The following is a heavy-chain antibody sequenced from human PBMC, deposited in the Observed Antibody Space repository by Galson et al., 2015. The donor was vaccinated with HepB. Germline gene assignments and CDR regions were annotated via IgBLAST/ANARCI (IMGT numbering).Heavy chain of an antibody. V-gene: IGHV3-7*01. CDR2: IRGDGIVS. CDR3: SREMTGSYSD. CDR1: GFTFNAHW. D-gene: IGHD3-10*01. J-gene: IGHJ4*02. Sequence: SLRLSCAASGFTFNAHWMNWVRQAPGKGLEWVANIRGDGIVSYYAESVRGRFTISRDNAKNSLYLQMNGLRVDKTAVYYCSREMTGSYSDWGQGTLVTVSS.